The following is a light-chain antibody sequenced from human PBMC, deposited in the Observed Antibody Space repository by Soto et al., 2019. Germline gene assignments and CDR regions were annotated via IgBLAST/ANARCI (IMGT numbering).Light chain of an antibody. CDR3: SSYTSSSTYV. V-gene: IGLV2-14*01. J-gene: IGLJ1*01. CDR2: EVS. CDR1: TSDIGAYEH. Sequence: QSALTQPSSMSGSPGQSITISCTGTTSDIGAYEHVSWYQQRPGRAPKVLIYEVSNRPSGVSNRFSGSKSGNTASLTISGLQAEDEADYYCSSYTSSSTYVFGTGTKLTVL.